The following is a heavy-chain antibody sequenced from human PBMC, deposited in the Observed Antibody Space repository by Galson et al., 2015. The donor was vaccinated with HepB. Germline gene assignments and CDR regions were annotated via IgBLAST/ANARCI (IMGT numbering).Heavy chain of an antibody. J-gene: IGHJ3*02. Sequence: CAISGDSVSSNSAAWSWIRKSPSRGLEWLGRTYYRSKWYNDYAVSVKSRITINPDTSENQFSLQLNSVTPEDTAVYYCARDWGPSAFDIWGQGTVVTVSP. D-gene: IGHD3-16*01. V-gene: IGHV6-1*01. CDR1: GDSVSSNSAA. CDR3: ARDWGPSAFDI. CDR2: TYYRSKWYN.